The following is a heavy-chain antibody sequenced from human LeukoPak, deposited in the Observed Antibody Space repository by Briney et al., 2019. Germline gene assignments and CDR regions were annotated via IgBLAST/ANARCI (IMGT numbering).Heavy chain of an antibody. D-gene: IGHD3-10*01. CDR2: IVVGSGNT. V-gene: IGHV1-58*01. CDR3: ARDSGMVRGTVDY. J-gene: IGHJ4*02. Sequence: SVKVSCKASGFTFTSSAVQWVRQARGQRLEWIGWIVVGSGNTNYAQKFQERVTITRDMSTSTAYMELSSLRSEDTAVYYCARDSGMVRGTVDYWGQGTLVTVSS. CDR1: GFTFTSSA.